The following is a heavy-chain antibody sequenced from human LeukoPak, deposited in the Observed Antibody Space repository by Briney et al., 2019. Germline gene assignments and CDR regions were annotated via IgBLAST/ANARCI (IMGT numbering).Heavy chain of an antibody. CDR3: AKRHIYDTSGYQLDH. CDR1: GFTFSSYG. Sequence: GGSLRLSCAASGFTFSSYGMTWVRQAPGEGLEWISSISGNGGATYYADSVKGRFTISRDNSKNTLNLQLYSLRAEDTAVYYCAKRHIYDTSGYQLDHWGQGTLVTVSS. V-gene: IGHV3-23*01. J-gene: IGHJ1*01. CDR2: ISGNGGAT. D-gene: IGHD3-22*01.